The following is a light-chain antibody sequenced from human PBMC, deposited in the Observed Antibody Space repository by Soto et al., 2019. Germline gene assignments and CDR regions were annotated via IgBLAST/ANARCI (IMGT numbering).Light chain of an antibody. J-gene: IGKJ1*01. Sequence: DIQMTQSPSTLSASVGDRGTITCRASQSMNDWLAWYQQKPGKAPKVLIYDASSLQTGVPSRFSGSGSGTDFTLTIDSLQPDDVATYYCLRYNAFSQTFGQGTKVDIK. CDR2: DAS. CDR1: QSMNDW. V-gene: IGKV1-5*01. CDR3: LRYNAFSQT.